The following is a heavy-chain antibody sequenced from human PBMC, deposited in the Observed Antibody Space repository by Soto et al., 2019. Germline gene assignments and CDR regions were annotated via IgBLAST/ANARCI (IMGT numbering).Heavy chain of an antibody. D-gene: IGHD6-6*01. V-gene: IGHV1-69*13. CDR2: IIPIFGTA. CDR3: ARLYSSSHYFDY. J-gene: IGHJ4*02. Sequence: SVKVSCKASGGTFSSYAISWVRQAPGQGLEWMGGIIPIFGTANYAQKFQGRVTITADESTSTAYMELSSLRSEDTAVYYCARLYSSSHYFDYWGQGTLVTVSS. CDR1: GGTFSSYA.